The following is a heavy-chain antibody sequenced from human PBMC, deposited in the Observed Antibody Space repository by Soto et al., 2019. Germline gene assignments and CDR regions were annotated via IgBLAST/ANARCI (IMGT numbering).Heavy chain of an antibody. CDR3: AKDTRGGNSRLFDC. CDR2: ISWNSGII. CDR1: GFTFDDYA. V-gene: IGHV3-9*01. J-gene: IGHJ4*02. Sequence: EVQLVESGGALVQPGRSLRLSCAASGFTFDDYAMHWVRQAPGKGLEWVSGISWNSGIIGYADSVKGRFTISRDNSKTSLYLQMNSLRAEDTAFYYCAKDTRGGNSRLFDCWGQGTLVTVSS. D-gene: IGHD4-4*01.